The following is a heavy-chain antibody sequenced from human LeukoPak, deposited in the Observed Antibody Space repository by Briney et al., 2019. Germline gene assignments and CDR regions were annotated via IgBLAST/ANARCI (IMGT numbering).Heavy chain of an antibody. J-gene: IGHJ6*02. Sequence: PGRSLRLSCAASGFTFSSYGMHWVRQAPGKGLEWVAVISSEGSTKYHADSVKGRFTISRDNSKNTLYLSMNSLRAEDTAVYYYARGRRVVVPAAMPFGADVWGQGTTVTVSS. V-gene: IGHV3-30*03. CDR2: ISSEGSTK. CDR3: ARGRRVVVPAAMPFGADV. D-gene: IGHD2-2*01. CDR1: GFTFSSYG.